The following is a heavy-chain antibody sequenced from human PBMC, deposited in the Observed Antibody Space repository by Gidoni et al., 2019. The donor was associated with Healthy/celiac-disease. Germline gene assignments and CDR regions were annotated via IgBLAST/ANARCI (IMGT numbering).Heavy chain of an antibody. CDR3: ARDFATVPDY. CDR1: GFNFSSYG. CDR2: IWYDGSNK. J-gene: IGHJ4*02. Sequence: VQLVESGGGVVQPGRSLRLSCDASGFNFSSYGMQWVRQAPGKGLEWVAVIWYDGSNKYYADSVKGRFTISRDNSKNTLYLQMNSLRAEDTAVYYCARDFATVPDYWGQGTLVTVSS. V-gene: IGHV3-33*01. D-gene: IGHD4-17*01.